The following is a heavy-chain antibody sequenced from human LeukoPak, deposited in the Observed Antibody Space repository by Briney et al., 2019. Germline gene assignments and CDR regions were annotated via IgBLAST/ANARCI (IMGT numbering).Heavy chain of an antibody. Sequence: ASVTVSCKASGGTFSSFAINWVRQAPGQGLEWMGGVIPIPGTVNYAQKFQGRVTITADESTSTAYMELSSLRSEDTAVYYCARATGSAWEYFDYWGQGTLVTVSS. CDR1: GGTFSSFA. CDR2: VIPIPGTV. CDR3: ARATGSAWEYFDY. V-gene: IGHV1-69*13. D-gene: IGHD1-14*01. J-gene: IGHJ4*02.